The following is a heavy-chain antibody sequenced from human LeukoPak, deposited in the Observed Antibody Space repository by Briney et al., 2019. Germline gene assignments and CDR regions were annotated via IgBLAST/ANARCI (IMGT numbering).Heavy chain of an antibody. CDR2: IYHSGST. V-gene: IGHV4-38-2*01. CDR1: GYSISSGYY. D-gene: IGHD3-10*01. J-gene: IGHJ4*02. Sequence: PSETLSLTCAVSGYSISSGYYWGWIRQPPGKGLEWIGRIYHSGSTYYNPSLKSRVTISVDTSKNKFSLKLSSVTAADTAVYYCARNRLSGFGYYYGSGSYYNVAYFDYWGQGTLVTVSS. CDR3: ARNRLSGFGYYYGSGSYYNVAYFDY.